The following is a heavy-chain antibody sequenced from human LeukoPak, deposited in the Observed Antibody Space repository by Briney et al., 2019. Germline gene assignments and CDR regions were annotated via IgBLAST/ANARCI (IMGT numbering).Heavy chain of an antibody. J-gene: IGHJ4*02. CDR2: ISYDGSNK. CDR1: GFTLSSYG. D-gene: IGHD3-22*01. V-gene: IGHV3-30*03. CDR3: ARTTYYYDSSGLFDY. Sequence: GRSLRLSCAASGFTLSSYGMHWVRQAPGKGLEWVAVISYDGSNKYYADSVKGRFTISRDNSKNTLYLQMNSLRAEDTAVYYCARTTYYYDSSGLFDYWGQGTLVTVSS.